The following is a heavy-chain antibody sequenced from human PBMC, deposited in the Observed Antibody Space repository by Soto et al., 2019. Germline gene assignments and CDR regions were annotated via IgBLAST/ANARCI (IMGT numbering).Heavy chain of an antibody. D-gene: IGHD5-12*01. CDR2: MFYSGST. V-gene: IGHV4-31*03. J-gene: IGHJ4*02. CDR3: ARDNGYGHFDS. CDR1: GASISSGRSY. Sequence: LSLTCSVSGASISSGRSYWSWIRQHPGKGLEWIGYMFYSGSTYYHPSLKSRVNISADTSKNQFSLRLTSVTPADTAVYYCARDNGYGHFDSWGQGTLVTVS.